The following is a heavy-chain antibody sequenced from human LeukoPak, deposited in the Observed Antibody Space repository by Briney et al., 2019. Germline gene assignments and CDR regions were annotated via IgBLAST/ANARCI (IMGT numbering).Heavy chain of an antibody. V-gene: IGHV3-30*02. CDR2: IRYDGADK. D-gene: IGHD2-15*01. Sequence: PGGSLRLSCAASGFTFNTYGMHWVRQAPDKGLEWVAFIRYDGADKYYADSVKGRFTISRDNSKNTLYLQMNSLRAEDTAVYYCARDPGYCSGGSCSSFDYWGQGTLVTVSS. J-gene: IGHJ4*02. CDR1: GFTFNTYG. CDR3: ARDPGYCSGGSCSSFDY.